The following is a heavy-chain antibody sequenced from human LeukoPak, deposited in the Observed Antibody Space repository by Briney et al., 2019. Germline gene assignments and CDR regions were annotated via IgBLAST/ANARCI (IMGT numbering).Heavy chain of an antibody. V-gene: IGHV3-74*01. CDR3: ARALGSPLDY. CDR1: GFTFSTSW. D-gene: IGHD1-26*01. Sequence: GGSLRLSCAASGFTFSTSWVHWVRQAPGKGLVWVSRINDDCSTTTYADSVKGRFTISRDNAKNTLYLQMSSLRAEETAVYYCARALGSPLDYWGQGTLVTVSS. J-gene: IGHJ4*02. CDR2: INDDCSTT.